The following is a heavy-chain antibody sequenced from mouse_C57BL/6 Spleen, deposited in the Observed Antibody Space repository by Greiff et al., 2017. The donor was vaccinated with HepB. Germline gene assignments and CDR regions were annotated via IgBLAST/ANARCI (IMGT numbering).Heavy chain of an antibody. CDR1: GYAFSSYW. CDR2: IYPGDGDT. D-gene: IGHD2-4*01. J-gene: IGHJ2*01. CDR3: ASPVDYDEGYYFDD. V-gene: IGHV1-80*01. Sequence: QVQLQQSGAELVKPGASVKISCKASGYAFSSYWMTWVKQRPGKGLEWIGQIYPGDGDTNYNGKFKGKATLTADKSSSTAYMQLSSLTSEDSAVYFCASPVDYDEGYYFDDWGQGTTLTVSS.